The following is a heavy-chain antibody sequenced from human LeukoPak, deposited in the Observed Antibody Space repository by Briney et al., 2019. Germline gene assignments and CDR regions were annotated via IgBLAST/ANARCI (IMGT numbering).Heavy chain of an antibody. Sequence: PSQTLSLTCTVSGGSISSGGYYWSWIRQHPGKGLEWIGYIYYSGSTYYNPSLKSRVTISVDTSKNQFSLKLSSVTTADTAVYYCARDNPGSPLRALDIWGQGTMVTVSS. CDR1: GGSISSGGYY. D-gene: IGHD6-25*01. J-gene: IGHJ3*02. CDR2: IYYSGST. CDR3: ARDNPGSPLRALDI. V-gene: IGHV4-31*03.